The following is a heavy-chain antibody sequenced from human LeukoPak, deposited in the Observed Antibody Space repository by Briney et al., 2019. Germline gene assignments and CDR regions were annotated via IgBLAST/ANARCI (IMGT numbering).Heavy chain of an antibody. D-gene: IGHD1-7*01. V-gene: IGHV4-34*01. CDR2: IYHSGDT. CDR3: GGTPVDRTLQLSAFAM. Sequence: SETLSLTSAVYTGSFSAHYWRWMPQCPGQGLEWMGDIYHSGDTNCNPSLKTRFTKSVDTSKHQFSLKVTSVPAAGTDVYYCGGTPVDRTLQLSAFAMWGQGTSVTVS. J-gene: IGHJ3*02. CDR1: TGSFSAHY.